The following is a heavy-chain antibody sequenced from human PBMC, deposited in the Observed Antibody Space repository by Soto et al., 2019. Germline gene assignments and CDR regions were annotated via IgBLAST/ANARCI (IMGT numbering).Heavy chain of an antibody. Sequence: QVQLVQSGAEVKKPGSSVKVSCKASGGTFSSYTISWVRQAPGQGLEWMGRIIPILGIANYAQKFQGRVKITGDKSTSTAYMELSSLRSEDTAVYYAARPFTPTVTTGPHYYYCGMDVWGQGTTVTVSS. V-gene: IGHV1-69*02. J-gene: IGHJ6*02. CDR1: GGTFSSYT. CDR2: IIPILGIA. CDR3: ARPFTPTVTTGPHYYYCGMDV. D-gene: IGHD4-17*01.